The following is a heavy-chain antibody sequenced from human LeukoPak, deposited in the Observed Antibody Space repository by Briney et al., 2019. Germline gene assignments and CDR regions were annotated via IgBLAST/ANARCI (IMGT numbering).Heavy chain of an antibody. V-gene: IGHV4-59*01. J-gene: IGHJ6*02. Sequence: PSETLSLTCTVSGGSISSYYWSWIRQPPGKGLECIGYIYYSGSTNYNPSLKSRVTISVDTSKNQFSLKLSSVTAADTAVYYCARDSQIITMVRGVTPYYYYGMDVWGQGTTVTVSS. CDR2: IYYSGST. D-gene: IGHD3-10*01. CDR3: ARDSQIITMVRGVTPYYYYGMDV. CDR1: GGSISSYY.